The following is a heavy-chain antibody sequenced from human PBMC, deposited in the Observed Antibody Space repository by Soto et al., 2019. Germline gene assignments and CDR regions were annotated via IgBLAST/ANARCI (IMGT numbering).Heavy chain of an antibody. CDR1: GYTFTSYG. D-gene: IGHD3-16*02. Sequence: ASVKVSCKASGYTFTSYGISWVRQAPGQGLEWMGWISAYNGKTNYAQKLQGRVSMTTDTSTSKAYMELRILRSDDTAVYYCARDPYDYVWESYRYNWFDPWGQGTLVTVSS. CDR3: ARDPYDYVWESYRYNWFDP. V-gene: IGHV1-18*01. CDR2: ISAYNGKT. J-gene: IGHJ5*02.